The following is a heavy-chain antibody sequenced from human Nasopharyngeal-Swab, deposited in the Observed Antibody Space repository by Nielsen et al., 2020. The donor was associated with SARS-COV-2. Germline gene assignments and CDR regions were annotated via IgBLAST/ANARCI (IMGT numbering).Heavy chain of an antibody. CDR1: GFTFTSYA. Sequence: GGSLRLSCAASGFTFTSYAMNWVRQAPGKGLEWPSAVNGNGADTYYADSVKGRFTISKDNSKNTLYLHMNSLRAEDTAVYYCAKDLTGYYAPLDQWGQGVLVTVSS. CDR2: VNGNGADT. V-gene: IGHV3-23*01. J-gene: IGHJ4*02. CDR3: AKDLTGYYAPLDQ. D-gene: IGHD3-9*01.